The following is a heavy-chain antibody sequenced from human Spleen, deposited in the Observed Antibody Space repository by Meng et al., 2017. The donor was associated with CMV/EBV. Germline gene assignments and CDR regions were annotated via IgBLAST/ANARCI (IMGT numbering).Heavy chain of an antibody. CDR3: ARQVPIASNWFDP. CDR1: GGSITSGNYY. CDR2: TYHNGNT. Sequence: VSGGSITSGNYYWTRIRQRPGKGLEWIGYTYHNGNTYYNPSLKRRITISVDTSKNQFYLNLRSVTAADTAVYYCARQVPIASNWFDPWGQGSLVTVSS. J-gene: IGHJ5*02. D-gene: IGHD2-21*01. V-gene: IGHV4-31*02.